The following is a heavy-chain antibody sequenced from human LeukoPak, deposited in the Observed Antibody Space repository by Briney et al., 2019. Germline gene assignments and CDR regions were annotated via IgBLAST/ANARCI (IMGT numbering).Heavy chain of an antibody. CDR2: IYYSGST. J-gene: IGHJ5*02. CDR3: AREYCNSISCPVWFDP. CDR1: GGSISSGGYY. V-gene: IGHV4-31*03. D-gene: IGHD2/OR15-2a*01. Sequence: SQTLSLTCTVSGGSISSGGYYWSWLRQHPGKGPVWIGYIYYSGSTYYNPSLKSRVTISVDTSKNQFSLKLSSVTAADTAIYYCAREYCNSISCPVWFDPWGQGTLVTVSS.